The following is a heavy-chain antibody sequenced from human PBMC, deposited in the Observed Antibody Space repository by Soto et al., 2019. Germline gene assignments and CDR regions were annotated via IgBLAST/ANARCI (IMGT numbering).Heavy chain of an antibody. CDR1: GGSISSGDYY. J-gene: IGHJ6*02. Sequence: SETLSLTCTVSGGSISSGDYYWSWIRQPPGKGLEWIGYIYYSGSTYYNPSLKSRVTISVDTSKNQFSLKRSSVTAADTAVYYCAMGPYYYYYGMDVWGQGTTVTVAS. V-gene: IGHV4-30-4*01. CDR3: AMGPYYYYYGMDV. CDR2: IYYSGST. D-gene: IGHD3-16*01.